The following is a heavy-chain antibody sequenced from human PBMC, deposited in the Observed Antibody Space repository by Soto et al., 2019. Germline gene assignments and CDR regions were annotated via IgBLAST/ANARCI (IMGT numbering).Heavy chain of an antibody. CDR2: FFIGGNT. Sequence: SETLSLTCTVSGGSISSTTYHWGWMRQPPGKGLEWIASFFIGGNTYYNPSLKSRVTISVDTSKNQFSLKLSSVTAADTAVYYCANYPTTVTSDYWGQGTLVTVS. CDR1: GGSISSTTYH. J-gene: IGHJ4*02. D-gene: IGHD4-17*01. V-gene: IGHV4-39*07. CDR3: ANYPTTVTSDY.